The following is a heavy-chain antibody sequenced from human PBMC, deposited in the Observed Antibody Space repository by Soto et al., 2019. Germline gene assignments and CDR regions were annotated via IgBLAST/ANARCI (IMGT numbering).Heavy chain of an antibody. CDR2: IYYGGST. Sequence: SEXLSLTCTVSGGSISGSSYYWGCIRQPPGKGLEWIGSIYYGGSTYYNPSLKSRVTISVDTSKDQFSLTLSSVTAADTAVYYCARQAPEMLGYCRGGSCPPLGPWGQGTLVTVSS. V-gene: IGHV4-39*01. D-gene: IGHD2-15*01. CDR3: ARQAPEMLGYCRGGSCPPLGP. CDR1: GGSISGSSYY. J-gene: IGHJ5*02.